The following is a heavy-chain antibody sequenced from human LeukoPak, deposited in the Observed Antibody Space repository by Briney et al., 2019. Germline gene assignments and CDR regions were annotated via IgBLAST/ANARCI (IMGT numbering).Heavy chain of an antibody. J-gene: IGHJ4*02. CDR2: INPNSGGT. V-gene: IGHV1-2*02. CDR1: GYTFTGYY. D-gene: IGHD2-21*02. Sequence: ASVKVSCKASGYTFTGYYMHWVRQAPGQGLEWMGWINPNSGGTNYAQKFQGRVTMTRDTSTSTVYMELSSLRSEDTAVYYCARSGVVVTATYDYWGQGTLVTVSS. CDR3: ARSGVVVTATYDY.